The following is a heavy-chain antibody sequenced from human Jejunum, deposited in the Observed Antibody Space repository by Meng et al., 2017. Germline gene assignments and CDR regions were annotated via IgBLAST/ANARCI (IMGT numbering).Heavy chain of an antibody. J-gene: IGHJ4*02. CDR3: ARLANSSPDY. Sequence: LQLQESGAGLVEPSETLSLTCTVSGGSISSRSYYWGWIRQPPGKGLEWIASVFYSGTTYYNPSLQSRVTISIDTSKNQFSMRLTSVTATDTSVYYCARLANSSPDYWGRGTLVTVSS. V-gene: IGHV4-39*01. D-gene: IGHD6-13*01. CDR1: GGSISSRSYY. CDR2: VFYSGTT.